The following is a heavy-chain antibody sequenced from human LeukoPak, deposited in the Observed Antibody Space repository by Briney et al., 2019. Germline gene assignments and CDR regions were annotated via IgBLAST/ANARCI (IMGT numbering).Heavy chain of an antibody. CDR2: IYSGGST. CDR3: ARVSYYDSSGYYFLSYVDY. J-gene: IGHJ4*02. D-gene: IGHD3-22*01. CDR1: GFTVSSNY. V-gene: IGHV3-53*01. Sequence: GGSLRLSCVASGFTVSSNYMSWVRQAPGKGLEWVSVIYSGGSTYYADSVRGRFTISRDNSKNTLYLQMNSLGAEDTAVYYCARVSYYDSSGYYFLSYVDYWGQGTLVTVSS.